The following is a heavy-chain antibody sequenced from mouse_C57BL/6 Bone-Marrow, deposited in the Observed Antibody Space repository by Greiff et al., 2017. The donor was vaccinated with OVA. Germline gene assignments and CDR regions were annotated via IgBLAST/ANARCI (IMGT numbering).Heavy chain of an antibody. D-gene: IGHD2-5*01. Sequence: VQLQQSGPELVKPGASVKISCKASGYTFTDYYMNWVKQSHGKSLEWIGDINPNNGGTSYNQKFKGKATLTVDKSSSTAYMELRSLTSEDSAVYYCARLGYYSNYPGFAYWGQGTLVTVSA. CDR2: INPNNGGT. CDR1: GYTFTDYY. CDR3: ARLGYYSNYPGFAY. V-gene: IGHV1-26*01. J-gene: IGHJ3*01.